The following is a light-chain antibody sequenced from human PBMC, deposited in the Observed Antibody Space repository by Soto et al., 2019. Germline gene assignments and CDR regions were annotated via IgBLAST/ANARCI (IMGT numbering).Light chain of an antibody. J-gene: IGLJ2*01. CDR2: EVT. Sequence: QSALTQPPSASGSPGQSVTISCTGTSSDVGAYKYVSSYQQHPGEVPKLLIYEVTQRPSGVPERFSGSKSGNTASLTVSALQADDEADYYCNSYAGSNNLVFGGGTKLTVL. CDR1: SSDVGAYKY. V-gene: IGLV2-8*01. CDR3: NSYAGSNNLV.